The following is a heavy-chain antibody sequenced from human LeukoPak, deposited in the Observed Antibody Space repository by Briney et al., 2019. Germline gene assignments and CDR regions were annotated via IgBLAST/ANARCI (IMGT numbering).Heavy chain of an antibody. Sequence: GASVKVSCKASGYTFTGYYMHWVRQAPGQGLEWMGWINPNSGGTNYAQKFQGRVIMTRDTSISTAYMELSRLRSDDTAVYYCARDMVRYNGSGSTDYWGQGTLVTVSS. V-gene: IGHV1-2*02. CDR2: INPNSGGT. J-gene: IGHJ4*02. CDR3: ARDMVRYNGSGSTDY. D-gene: IGHD3-10*01. CDR1: GYTFTGYY.